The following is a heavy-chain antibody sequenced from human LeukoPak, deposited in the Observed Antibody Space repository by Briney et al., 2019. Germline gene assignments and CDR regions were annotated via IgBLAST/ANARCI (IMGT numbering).Heavy chain of an antibody. V-gene: IGHV3-23*01. CDR1: RFTFSSYA. J-gene: IGHJ4*02. Sequence: PGGSLRLSCAASRFTFSSYATSWVRQAPGKGLEWVSAISGSGGSTYYADSVKGRFTISRDNSKNTLYLQVNTLRAEDTAVFYCAKNSGYSYGYYFDYWGQGTLVTVSS. D-gene: IGHD5-18*01. CDR3: AKNSGYSYGYYFDY. CDR2: ISGSGGST.